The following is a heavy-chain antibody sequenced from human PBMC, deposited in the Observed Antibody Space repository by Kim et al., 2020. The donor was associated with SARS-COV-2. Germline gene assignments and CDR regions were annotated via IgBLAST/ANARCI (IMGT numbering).Heavy chain of an antibody. CDR3: ARTSGVRGVPDY. V-gene: IGHV5-51*01. J-gene: IGHJ4*02. Sequence: TRYSPSFQGQVTISADKSINTAYLQWSSLRASGTAMYFCARTSGVRGVPDYWGQGTLVTVSS. CDR2: T. D-gene: IGHD3-10*01.